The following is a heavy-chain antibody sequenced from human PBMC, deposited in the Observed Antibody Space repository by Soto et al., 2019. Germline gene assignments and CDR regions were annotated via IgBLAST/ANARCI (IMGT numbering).Heavy chain of an antibody. Sequence: HHGGSMRLSCAASGLTFSSYAMSWVRQAPGKGLEWVSAISGSGGSTYYADSVKGRFTISRDNSKNTLYLQMNSLRAEDTAVYYCARFMVYANPRYGRSDNWFDPWGQGTLVTVSS. CDR2: ISGSGGST. CDR3: ARFMVYANPRYGRSDNWFDP. V-gene: IGHV3-23*01. D-gene: IGHD2-8*01. J-gene: IGHJ5*02. CDR1: GLTFSSYA.